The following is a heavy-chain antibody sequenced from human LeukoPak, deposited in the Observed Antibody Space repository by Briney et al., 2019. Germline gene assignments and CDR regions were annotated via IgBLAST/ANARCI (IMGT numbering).Heavy chain of an antibody. CDR1: GGSISSSSYY. D-gene: IGHD4-17*01. CDR3: AGDLGSQNKDYDDAFDI. CDR2: IYYSGST. J-gene: IGHJ3*02. Sequence: SETLSLTCTVSGGSISSSSYYWGWIRQPPGKGLEWIGRIYYSGSTYYNPSLKSRVTISVDTSKNQFSLKLSSVTAADTAVYYCAGDLGSQNKDYDDAFDIWGQGTMVTVSS. V-gene: IGHV4-39*07.